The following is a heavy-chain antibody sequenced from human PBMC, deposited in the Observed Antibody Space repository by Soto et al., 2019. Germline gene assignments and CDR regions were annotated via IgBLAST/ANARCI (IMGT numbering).Heavy chain of an antibody. CDR3: GFGELPSDYYYGMDV. J-gene: IGHJ6*02. D-gene: IGHD3-10*01. V-gene: IGHV4-34*01. CDR2: INHSGST. Sequence: PSETLSLTCAVYGGSFSGYYWSWIRQPPGKGLEWIGEINHSGSTNYNPSLKSRVTISVDTSKNQFSLKLSSVTAADTAVYYCGFGELPSDYYYGMDVCGQGTTVTVSS. CDR1: GGSFSGYY.